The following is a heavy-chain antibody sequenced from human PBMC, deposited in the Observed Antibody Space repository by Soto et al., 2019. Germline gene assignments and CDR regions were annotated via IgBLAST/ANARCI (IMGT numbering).Heavy chain of an antibody. CDR3: ARVTRFPDAFDI. CDR2: INHNGDS. J-gene: IGHJ3*02. Sequence: QVHLQQWGAGLLKPSETLSLTCGVYGGSFGTSYWAWIRQSPEKGLERIGEINHNGDSNYNPSLKLRVTISLDMSENRFSLKLTPVAAADTAVYYCARVTRFPDAFDIWGQGTPVIVSS. V-gene: IGHV4-34*01. CDR1: GGSFGTSY.